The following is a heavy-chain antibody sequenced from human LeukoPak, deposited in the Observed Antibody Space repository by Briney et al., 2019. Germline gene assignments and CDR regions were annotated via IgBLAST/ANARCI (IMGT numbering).Heavy chain of an antibody. J-gene: IGHJ4*02. CDR1: GFTFSSYS. CDR3: ARALLGIYAIDY. CDR2: ISSSSGYI. D-gene: IGHD2/OR15-2a*01. V-gene: IGHV3-21*01. Sequence: GGSLRLSCAASGFTFSSYSMIWVRQAPGKGMEWVSSISSSSGYIYYADSVKGRFTISRDNAKNSLYLQMSSLRVEDTAVYYCARALLGIYAIDYWGQATLVTVSS.